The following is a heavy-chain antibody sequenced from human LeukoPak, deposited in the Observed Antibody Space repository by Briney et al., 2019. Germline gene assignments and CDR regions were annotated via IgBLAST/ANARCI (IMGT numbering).Heavy chain of an antibody. CDR2: IRYDGTKT. Sequence: PGESLRLSCAASGFTFSSYGMQGVGQAPGKGLEGVALIRYDGTKTYYADSVKGRFTISRDNSKNTLYLQMNSLRAEDTALYYCAKVTIYSGSSGTLTHWGQGTLVTVSS. D-gene: IGHD6-6*01. J-gene: IGHJ4*02. CDR3: AKVTIYSGSSGTLTH. V-gene: IGHV3-30*02. CDR1: GFTFSSYG.